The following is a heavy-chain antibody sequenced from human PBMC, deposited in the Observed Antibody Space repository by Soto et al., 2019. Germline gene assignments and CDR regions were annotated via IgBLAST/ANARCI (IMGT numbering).Heavy chain of an antibody. J-gene: IGHJ6*04. Sequence: QVQLVQSGAEVKKPGSSVKVSCKASGGTFSSSAISWVRQAPGQGLEWMGAIIPVFGTAHYAQKFQGRVTITADKPTSTAYMELSRLRYEDTAVYYCARERPDWGKDVWGKWTTVTVSS. D-gene: IGHD2-21*01. CDR2: IIPVFGTA. CDR3: ARERPDWGKDV. V-gene: IGHV1-69*06. CDR1: GGTFSSSA.